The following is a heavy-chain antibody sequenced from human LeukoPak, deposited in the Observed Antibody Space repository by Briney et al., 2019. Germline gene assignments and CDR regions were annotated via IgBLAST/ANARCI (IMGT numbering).Heavy chain of an antibody. V-gene: IGHV3-74*01. Sequence: GGSLRLSCAASGFTFSNYWMYWVRQGPGKGLVWVSRINSDGSSIAYADSVKGGVVISRDNDRNTLYLQINSLRVEDTAVHYCARRRPGFFALDIWGQGTLVTVSS. CDR1: GFTFSNYW. J-gene: IGHJ3*02. CDR2: INSDGSSI. CDR3: ARRRPGFFALDI.